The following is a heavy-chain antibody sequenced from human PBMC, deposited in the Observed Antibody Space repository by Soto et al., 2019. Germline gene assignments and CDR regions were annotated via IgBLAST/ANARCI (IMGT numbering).Heavy chain of an antibody. CDR1: SGCISTSTSY. CDR3: ARMVRGNSNFDY. V-gene: IGHV4-39*01. J-gene: IGHJ4*02. CDR2: IYYSGST. Sequence: QLQLQESGPGLVKPSETLSLTCTVSSGCISTSTSYWGWIRQSPGKGLEWIGNIYYSGSTDYNPSLKSRVTMSVDTSKNQFSLKLRSVTAADTAVYYCARMVRGNSNFDYWGQGTLVTVSS. D-gene: IGHD3-10*01.